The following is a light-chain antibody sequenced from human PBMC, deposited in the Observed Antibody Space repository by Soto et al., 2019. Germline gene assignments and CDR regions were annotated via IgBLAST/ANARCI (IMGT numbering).Light chain of an antibody. V-gene: IGKV3-15*01. CDR1: QSVSSN. J-gene: IGKJ5*01. Sequence: EKVMTQSPATLSVSPGERATLSCRASQSVSSNLAWYQQKPGQAPRLLIYGASTRATGIPARFSGTGSGTEFTLTISRLEPEDFAVYYCQQRSNWLITFGQGTRLEIK. CDR2: GAS. CDR3: QQRSNWLIT.